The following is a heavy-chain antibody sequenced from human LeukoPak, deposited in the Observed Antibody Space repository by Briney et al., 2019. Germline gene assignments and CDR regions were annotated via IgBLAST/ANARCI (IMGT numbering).Heavy chain of an antibody. V-gene: IGHV4-39*01. CDR3: ARHRYYGSGSRPNWFDP. Sequence: SETLSLTCTVSGGSLSRNSYYWGWIRPPPGKGLEWIGSIYYSGSTYYNPSLKSRVTISVDTYKNQFSLKLSSVTGADTAVYYCARHRYYGSGSRPNWFDPWGEGTPVTVSP. D-gene: IGHD3-10*01. CDR1: GGSLSRNSYY. CDR2: IYYSGST. J-gene: IGHJ5*02.